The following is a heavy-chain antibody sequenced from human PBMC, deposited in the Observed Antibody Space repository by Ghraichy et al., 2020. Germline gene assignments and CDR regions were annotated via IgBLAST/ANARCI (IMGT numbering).Heavy chain of an antibody. CDR1: GFTFSSYA. J-gene: IGHJ4*02. Sequence: LSLTCAASGFTFSSYAMSWVRQAPGKGPEWVSAISGSGGSTYYADSVKGRFTISRDNSKNTLYLQMNSLRAEDTAVYYCAKVHYYDSSEFDYWGQGTLVTVSS. CDR2: ISGSGGST. CDR3: AKVHYYDSSEFDY. V-gene: IGHV3-23*01. D-gene: IGHD3-22*01.